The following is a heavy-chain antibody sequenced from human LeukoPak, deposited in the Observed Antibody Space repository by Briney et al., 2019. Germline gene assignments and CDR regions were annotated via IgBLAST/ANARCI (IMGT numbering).Heavy chain of an antibody. Sequence: GGSLRLSCAASEFTFNNAWMSWVRQAPGKGLEWVSSIGWNNDKILYADSVKGRFTISRDNAGRSLFLQMNSLRPEDTAFYYCAKAKRNSDYLFDYWGQGTLVAVSS. D-gene: IGHD5-12*01. V-gene: IGHV3-9*01. CDR3: AKAKRNSDYLFDY. CDR1: EFTFNNAW. J-gene: IGHJ4*02. CDR2: IGWNNDKI.